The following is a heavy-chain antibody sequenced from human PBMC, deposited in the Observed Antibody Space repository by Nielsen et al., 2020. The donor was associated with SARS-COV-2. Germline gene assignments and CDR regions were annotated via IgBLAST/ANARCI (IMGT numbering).Heavy chain of an antibody. V-gene: IGHV7-4-1*02. D-gene: IGHD5-18*01. CDR3: ARGGIPGIQLWFHYYCGMDV. CDR2: INTNTGNP. CDR1: GYTFTSYA. Sequence: ASVKVSCKASGYTFTSYAMNWVRQAPGQGLEWMGWINTNTGNPTYAQGFTGRFVFSLDTSVSTAYLQISSLKAEDTAVYYCARGGIPGIQLWFHYYCGMDVWGQGTTVTVSS. J-gene: IGHJ6*02.